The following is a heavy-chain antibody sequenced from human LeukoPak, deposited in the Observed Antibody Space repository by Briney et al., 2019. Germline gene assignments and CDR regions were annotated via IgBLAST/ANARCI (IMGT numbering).Heavy chain of an antibody. CDR2: IYADGNT. D-gene: IGHD3-22*01. V-gene: IGHV3-53*05. CDR3: AKDLYDSSVGGAFDI. Sequence: PGGSLRLSCAASGFLVNTNYMTWVRQAPGRGLEWVSFIYADGNTYYADSVKGRFTISRDNAKNSLSLQMNSLRREDTAFYYCAKDLYDSSVGGAFDIWGQGTMVTVSS. J-gene: IGHJ3*02. CDR1: GFLVNTNY.